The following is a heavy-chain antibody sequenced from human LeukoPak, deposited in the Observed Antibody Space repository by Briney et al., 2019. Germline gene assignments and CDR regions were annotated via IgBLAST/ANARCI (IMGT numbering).Heavy chain of an antibody. V-gene: IGHV3-23*01. CDR1: GFTFSSYG. CDR3: AKDPAMSGYSYGLDY. J-gene: IGHJ4*02. CDR2: ISGSGGST. D-gene: IGHD5-18*01. Sequence: GGTLGLSCAASGFTFSSYGMSWVRQAPGKGLEWVSAISGSGGSTYYADSVKGRFTISRDNSKNTLYLQMNSLRAEDTAVYYCAKDPAMSGYSYGLDYWGQGTLVTVSS.